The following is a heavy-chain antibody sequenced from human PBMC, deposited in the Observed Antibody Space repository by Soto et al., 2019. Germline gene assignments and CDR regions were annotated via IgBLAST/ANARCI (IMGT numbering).Heavy chain of an antibody. Sequence: QVQLVESWFGLVKPGGSLRLSCAASGFTFSDFYMSWLRKAPGKGLEWVSFITSSGSTIYYAGSVKVRFTISGDDAKNSLYLQMNWLRAEDTAVYYCARGGGCSAGNCSARFHYWGKGTVVNVSS. CDR2: ITSSGSTI. V-gene: IGHV3-11*01. J-gene: IGHJ4*02. CDR3: ARGGGCSAGNCSARFHY. D-gene: IGHD2-15*01. CDR1: GFTFSDFY.